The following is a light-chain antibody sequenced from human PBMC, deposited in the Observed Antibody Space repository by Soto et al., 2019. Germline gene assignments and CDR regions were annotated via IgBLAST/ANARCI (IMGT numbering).Light chain of an antibody. CDR3: LQHDNFPWT. J-gene: IGKJ1*01. CDR2: LGS. CDR1: QSLLTSNGYNY. Sequence: DIVMTQSPLSLPVTPGEPASISCRSSQSLLTSNGYNYLDWYLQKPGQSPQLLIYLGSNRASGVPDRFSGSGSGTEFTLTISSLQPEDFETYYCLQHDNFPWTFGQGTKVDIK. V-gene: IGKV2-28*01.